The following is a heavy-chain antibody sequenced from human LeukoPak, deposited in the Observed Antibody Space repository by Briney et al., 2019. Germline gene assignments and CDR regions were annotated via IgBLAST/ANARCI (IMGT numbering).Heavy chain of an antibody. J-gene: IGHJ4*02. CDR2: IIPIFGTA. V-gene: IGHV1-69*06. D-gene: IGHD3-16*01. CDR1: GGTFSSYA. Sequence: GSSVKVSCKASGGTFSSYAISWVRQAPGQGLEWMGGIIPIFGTANYAQKFQGRVTMTEDTSTDTAYMELSSLRSEDTAVYYCATDPPTYYDYVWVTSWGQGTLVTVSS. CDR3: ATDPPTYYDYVWVTS.